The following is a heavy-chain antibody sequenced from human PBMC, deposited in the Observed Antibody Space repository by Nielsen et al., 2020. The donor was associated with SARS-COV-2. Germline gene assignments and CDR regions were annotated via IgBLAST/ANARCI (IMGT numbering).Heavy chain of an antibody. CDR2: MYNNGNT. D-gene: IGHD6-25*01. V-gene: IGHV4-59*01. CDR3: ARGRRAASVYYGLDV. Sequence: SETLSITCTVSGGSISTYYWSWIRQPPGKGLEWIGYMYNNGNTTYNPSLKSRVTISVDTSKDQFSLKLSAVTAADTAVYYCARGRRAASVYYGLDVWGRGTTVTVSS. CDR1: GGSISTYY. J-gene: IGHJ6*02.